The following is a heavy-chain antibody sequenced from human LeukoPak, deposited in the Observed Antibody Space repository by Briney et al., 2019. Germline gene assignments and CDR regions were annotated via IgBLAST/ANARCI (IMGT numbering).Heavy chain of an antibody. V-gene: IGHV4-59*01. J-gene: IGHJ6*03. CDR3: ARGGTMVRGVIESSYYYYMDV. CDR1: GGAISNYY. CDR2: IYYSGST. Sequence: PSETLSLTCTVSGGAISNYYWSWIRQPPGKGLEWIGYIYYSGSTNYNPSLKSRVTISVDTSKSQFSLKLSSVTAADTAVYYCARGGTMVRGVIESSYYYYMDVWGKGTTVTVSS. D-gene: IGHD3-10*01.